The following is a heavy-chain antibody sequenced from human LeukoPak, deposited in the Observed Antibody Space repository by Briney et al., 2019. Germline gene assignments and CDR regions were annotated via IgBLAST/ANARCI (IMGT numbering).Heavy chain of an antibody. CDR3: ARSHYSSSWGSWFDP. J-gene: IGHJ5*02. D-gene: IGHD6-13*01. CDR2: IIPILGIA. Sequence: SVKVSCKPSGGTFSSYAISWVRQAPGQGLEWMGRIIPILGIANYAQKFQGRVTITADKSTSTAYMELSSLRSEDTAVYYCARSHYSSSWGSWFDPRGQGTLVTVSS. V-gene: IGHV1-69*04. CDR1: GGTFSSYA.